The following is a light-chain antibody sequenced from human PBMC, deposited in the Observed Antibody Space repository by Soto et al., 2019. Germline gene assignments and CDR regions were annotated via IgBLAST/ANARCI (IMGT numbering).Light chain of an antibody. Sequence: EIVMTQSPATLSVSPGERATLSCRASQSVSSNLAWYQQKPGQAPRPPIYGASTRATGIPARFSGSGSGTEFTLTISSLQSEDFAVYYCQQYNNWPPTFGQGTKLEIK. CDR2: GAS. CDR3: QQYNNWPPT. J-gene: IGKJ2*01. CDR1: QSVSSN. V-gene: IGKV3-15*01.